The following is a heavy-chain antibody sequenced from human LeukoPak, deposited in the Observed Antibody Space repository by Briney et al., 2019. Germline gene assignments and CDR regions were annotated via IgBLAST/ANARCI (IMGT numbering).Heavy chain of an antibody. Sequence: GRSPRLSCAASGFTFSSYGMHWVRQAPGKGLEWVAFMSSDGSKTHYVDSVKGRFTISRDKSKNTLYLQMNSLRTEDTAVYYCAKDMGSSSWALDYWGQGTLVIVS. CDR1: GFTFSSYG. J-gene: IGHJ4*02. D-gene: IGHD6-6*01. V-gene: IGHV3-30*18. CDR3: AKDMGSSSWALDY. CDR2: MSSDGSKT.